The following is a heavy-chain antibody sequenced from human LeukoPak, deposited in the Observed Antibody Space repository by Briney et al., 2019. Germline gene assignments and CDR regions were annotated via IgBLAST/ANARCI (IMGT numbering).Heavy chain of an antibody. CDR1: GGYIGSYC. CDR2: IYTSENT. D-gene: IGHD4-17*01. Sequence: SETLSLTCTVSGGYIGSYCWSWIRQPAGKGLEWIGRIYTSENTDYNPSLKSRVTMSVDMSTSQFSLRLTSVTAADTAVYYCAREGDYGDYSKSFYYMDVWGKGTTVTVSS. J-gene: IGHJ6*03. V-gene: IGHV4-4*07. CDR3: AREGDYGDYSKSFYYMDV.